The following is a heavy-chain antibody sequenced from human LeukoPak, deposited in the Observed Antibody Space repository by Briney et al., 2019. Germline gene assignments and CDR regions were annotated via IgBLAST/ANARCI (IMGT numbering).Heavy chain of an antibody. CDR2: ISSSSSYT. Sequence: PGGSLRLSCAASGFTFSDYYMSWIRQAPGKGLEWVSYISSSSSYTNYAHSVKGRFTISRDNAKNSLYLQMNSLRAEDTAVYYCARVGPYSSSWYYFDYWGQGTLVTVSS. D-gene: IGHD6-13*01. CDR1: GFTFSDYY. CDR3: ARVGPYSSSWYYFDY. J-gene: IGHJ4*02. V-gene: IGHV3-11*05.